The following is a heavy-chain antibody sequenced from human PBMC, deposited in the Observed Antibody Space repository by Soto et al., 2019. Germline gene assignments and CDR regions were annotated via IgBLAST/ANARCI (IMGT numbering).Heavy chain of an antibody. V-gene: IGHV3-33*01. CDR2: IWDDGSNQ. J-gene: IGHJ6*02. D-gene: IGHD6-13*01. CDR3: ARVRSSSWPYYYYGMDV. Sequence: VAVIWDDGSNQYYADSVKGRFTISRDNSKNTLYLQMNSLRAEDTAVYYCARVRSSSWPYYYYGMDVWGQGTTVTVSS.